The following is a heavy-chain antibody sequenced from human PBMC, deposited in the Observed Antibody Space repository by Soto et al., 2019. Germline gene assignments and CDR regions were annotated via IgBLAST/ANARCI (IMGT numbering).Heavy chain of an antibody. CDR3: ARLGGSYAVPHFDY. J-gene: IGHJ4*02. D-gene: IGHD1-26*01. CDR2: IYYSGTTT. CDR1: GGPINHYY. V-gene: IGHV4-59*08. Sequence: QVQLQESGPGLVRPSETLSLTCTVSGGPINHYYWTWIRQPPGKGLEWMGYIYYSGTTTNYNPSLKSRVTLSVDTSKNQFSLKLSSVTAADTAVYYCARLGGSYAVPHFDYWGQGTLVTVSS.